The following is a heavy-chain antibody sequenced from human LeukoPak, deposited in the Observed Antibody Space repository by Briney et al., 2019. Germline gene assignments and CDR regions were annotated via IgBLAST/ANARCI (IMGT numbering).Heavy chain of an antibody. J-gene: IGHJ4*02. V-gene: IGHV1-2*02. CDR1: GYTFTGYY. CDR2: INPNSGGT. D-gene: IGHD6-13*01. Sequence: ASVRVSCKASGYTFTGYYMHWVRQAPGQGLEWMGWINPNSGGTNYAQKFQGRVTMTRDTSISTAYMELSRLRSDDTAVYYRARVVGIAAAAQILYFDYWGQGTLVTVSS. CDR3: ARVVGIAAAAQILYFDY.